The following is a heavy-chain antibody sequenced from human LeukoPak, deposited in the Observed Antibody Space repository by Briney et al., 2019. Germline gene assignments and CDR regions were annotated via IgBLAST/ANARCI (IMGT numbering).Heavy chain of an antibody. V-gene: IGHV4-39*01. CDR2: IYYSGST. J-gene: IGHJ5*02. CDR1: GGSISSISYY. D-gene: IGHD3-3*01. CDR3: ARRGRITIFGVVSQNWFDP. Sequence: SETLSLTCTVSGGSISSISYYWGWIRQPPGKGLEWIGSIYYSGSTYYNPSLKSRVTISVDTSKNQFSLKLSSVTAADTAVYYCARRGRITIFGVVSQNWFDPWGQGTLVTVSS.